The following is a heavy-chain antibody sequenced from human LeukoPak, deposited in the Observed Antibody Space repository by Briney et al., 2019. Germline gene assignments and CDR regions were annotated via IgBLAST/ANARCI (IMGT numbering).Heavy chain of an antibody. CDR1: GGTFSSYA. D-gene: IGHD3-9*01. CDR2: IIPIFGTA. Sequence: ASVKVSCKASGGTFSSYAISWVRQAPGQGLEWMGGIIPIFGTANYAQKFQGRVTITADESTSTAYMELSSLRSEDTAVYYCARGELYYDILTAAFDIWGQGTMVTVSS. J-gene: IGHJ3*02. V-gene: IGHV1-69*01. CDR3: ARGELYYDILTAAFDI.